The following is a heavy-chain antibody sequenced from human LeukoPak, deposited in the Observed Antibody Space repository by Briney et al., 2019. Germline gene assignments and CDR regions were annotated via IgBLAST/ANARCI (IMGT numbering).Heavy chain of an antibody. V-gene: IGHV4-39*01. D-gene: IGHD4-17*01. Sequence: SETLSLTCAVSGVSISSSSYYWGWIRQPPGKGLEWIGSIRYSGSTYYNASLRSRVTISVDTPRNQLSLKLSSVTAADTAVYYCARYYGDPYGMDVWGQGTTATVSS. J-gene: IGHJ6*02. CDR1: GVSISSSSYY. CDR2: IRYSGST. CDR3: ARYYGDPYGMDV.